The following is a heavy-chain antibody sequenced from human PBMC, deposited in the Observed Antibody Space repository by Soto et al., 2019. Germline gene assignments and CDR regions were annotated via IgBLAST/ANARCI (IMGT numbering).Heavy chain of an antibody. D-gene: IGHD6-13*01. Sequence: QVQLVQSGAEVKKPGSSVKVSCKASGGTFSSYAISWVRQAPGQGLEWMGGIIPIFGTANYAQKFQGRVTITADEYTSTAYMELSSLRSEDTAVYYCARDRTAAGRYYCYYYGMDVWGQGTTVTVSS. V-gene: IGHV1-69*01. J-gene: IGHJ6*02. CDR1: GGTFSSYA. CDR3: ARDRTAAGRYYCYYYGMDV. CDR2: IIPIFGTA.